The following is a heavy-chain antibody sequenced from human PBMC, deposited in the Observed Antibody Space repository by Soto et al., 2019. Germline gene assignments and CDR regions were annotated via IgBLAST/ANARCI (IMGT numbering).Heavy chain of an antibody. J-gene: IGHJ4*02. D-gene: IGHD1-26*01. V-gene: IGHV3-23*01. Sequence: EVQLLESGGGLVQPGGSLRLSCAASKFTFSSYAMSWVRQAPGKGLEWVSVISGSGGSTYYADSVKGRFTISRDNSKNTLYLQMSILRDEDTAVYYCAKRGSGSQFDYWGQGTLVTVSS. CDR2: ISGSGGST. CDR1: KFTFSSYA. CDR3: AKRGSGSQFDY.